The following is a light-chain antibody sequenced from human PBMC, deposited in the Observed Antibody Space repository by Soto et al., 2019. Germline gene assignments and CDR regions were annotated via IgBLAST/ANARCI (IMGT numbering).Light chain of an antibody. CDR2: EVS. V-gene: IGLV2-14*01. Sequence: QSALTQPASVSGSPGQSITISCTGTSSDVGGYNFVSWYQQHPGRAPKLMIYEVSNRPSGVSNRFSGSKSDNTASLTISGLQAEYEADYYCSSYTRSSTVVFGGGTKLTVL. J-gene: IGLJ2*01. CDR1: SSDVGGYNF. CDR3: SSYTRSSTVV.